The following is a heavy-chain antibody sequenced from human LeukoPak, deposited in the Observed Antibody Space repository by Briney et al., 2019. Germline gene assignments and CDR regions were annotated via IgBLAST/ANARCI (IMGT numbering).Heavy chain of an antibody. CDR3: ARNYYDFWSGYYTGIGWFDP. CDR1: AGFISSSSYY. Sequence: SETLSLTCTVSAGFISSSSYYWSWIRQPPGKGLEWIGYIYYSGSTNYNPSLKSRVTISVDTSKNQFSLKLSSVTAADTAVYYCARNYYDFWSGYYTGIGWFDPWGQGTLVTVSS. J-gene: IGHJ5*02. CDR2: IYYSGST. D-gene: IGHD3-3*01. V-gene: IGHV4-61*01.